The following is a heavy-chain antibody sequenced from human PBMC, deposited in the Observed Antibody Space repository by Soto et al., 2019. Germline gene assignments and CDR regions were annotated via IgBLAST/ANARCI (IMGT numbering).Heavy chain of an antibody. Sequence: ASVKVSCKASGGTFSSYTISWVRQAPGQGLEWMGRIIPILGIANYAQKFQGRVTITADKSTSTAYMELSSLRSEDTAVYYCARERVVATAPYYFDYWGQGTQVTVSS. CDR3: ARERVVATAPYYFDY. J-gene: IGHJ4*02. V-gene: IGHV1-69*04. CDR1: GGTFSSYT. CDR2: IIPILGIA. D-gene: IGHD5-12*01.